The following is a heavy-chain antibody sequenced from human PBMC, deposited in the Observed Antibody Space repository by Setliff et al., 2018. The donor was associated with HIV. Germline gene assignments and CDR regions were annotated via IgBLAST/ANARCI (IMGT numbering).Heavy chain of an antibody. J-gene: IGHJ3*01. V-gene: IGHV4-39*07. CDR3: ARVGYIDAFDV. D-gene: IGHD6-13*01. Sequence: KPSETLSLTCAVSGVTFSSNNYYWGWIRQPPGKGLEWIGTVFYSGSTSYSPPLKSRVTISVDTSKNQFSLKLSSVTAAETAVYYCARVGYIDAFDVWGQGTMVTVSS. CDR2: VFYSGST. CDR1: GVTFSSNNYY.